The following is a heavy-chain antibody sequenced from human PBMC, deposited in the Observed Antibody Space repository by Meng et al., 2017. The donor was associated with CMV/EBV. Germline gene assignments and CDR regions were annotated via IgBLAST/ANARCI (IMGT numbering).Heavy chain of an antibody. CDR1: GFTFSSYW. Sequence: GESLKISCAASGFTFSSYWMSWVRQAPGKGLEWVANIKQDGSEKYYVDSVKGRFTIPRDNAKNSLYLQMNSLRAEDTAVYYCARDADLAFDYWGQGTLVTVSS. J-gene: IGHJ4*02. CDR2: IKQDGSEK. V-gene: IGHV3-7*01. CDR3: ARDADLAFDY. D-gene: IGHD3-3*01.